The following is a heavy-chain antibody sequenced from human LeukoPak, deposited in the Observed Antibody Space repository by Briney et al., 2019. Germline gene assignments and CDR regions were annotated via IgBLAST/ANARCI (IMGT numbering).Heavy chain of an antibody. D-gene: IGHD2-15*01. V-gene: IGHV3-23*01. J-gene: IGHJ6*02. CDR1: GFTFSSYA. CDR3: AKNLYCGGGSCYPSALGMDV. Sequence: KPGGSLRLSCAASGFTFSSYAMSWVRQAPGKGLEWVSSISGSGNRTYYADSVKGRFTISGDNSKNTLFLQMNSLRAEDTAVYYCAKNLYCGGGSCYPSALGMDVWGQGTTVTVSS. CDR2: ISGSGNRT.